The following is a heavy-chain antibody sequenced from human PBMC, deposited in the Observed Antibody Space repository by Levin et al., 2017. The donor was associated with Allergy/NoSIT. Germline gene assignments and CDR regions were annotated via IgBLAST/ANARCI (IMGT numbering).Heavy chain of an antibody. Sequence: PSETLSLTCNVSGGSISSGGYYWSWIRQPPGKGLEWIGYIYYSGSTYYNPSLKSRIMISLDKSKNQFSLKLSSVTAADTAVYYCARDVGGDFYGMDVWGQGTAVTVSS. CDR1: GGSISSGGYY. D-gene: IGHD2-21*02. CDR3: ARDVGGDFYGMDV. V-gene: IGHV4-30-4*01. J-gene: IGHJ6*02. CDR2: IYYSGST.